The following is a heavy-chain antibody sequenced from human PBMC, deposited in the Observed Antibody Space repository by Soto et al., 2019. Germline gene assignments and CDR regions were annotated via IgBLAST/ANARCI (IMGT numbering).Heavy chain of an antibody. V-gene: IGHV2-5*02. Sequence: QITLNESGPTVVRPTETLTLTCRFSGFSLTTSGVGVGWIRQSPGKAPEWLALIYWDDDKRYSASLKSRLTITKETSQDQVGLKVVELDPKDTSPYFCAQRGFPTVFGLVTTTAIYFDFWGQGTPVAVSS. CDR3: AQRGFPTVFGLVTTTAIYFDF. D-gene: IGHD3-3*01. CDR2: IYWDDDK. J-gene: IGHJ4*02. CDR1: GFSLTTSGVG.